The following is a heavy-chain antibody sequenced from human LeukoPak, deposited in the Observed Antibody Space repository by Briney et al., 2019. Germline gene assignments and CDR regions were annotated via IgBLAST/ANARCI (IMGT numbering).Heavy chain of an antibody. V-gene: IGHV1-18*01. D-gene: IGHD2-15*01. Sequence: ASVKVSCKASGGTFISYAISWVRQAPGQGLEWMGWISAYNGNTNYAQKLQGRVTMTTDTSTSTAYMELRSLRSDDTAVYYCARGSGAARWFDPWGQGTLVTVSS. J-gene: IGHJ5*02. CDR1: GGTFISYA. CDR3: ARGSGAARWFDP. CDR2: ISAYNGNT.